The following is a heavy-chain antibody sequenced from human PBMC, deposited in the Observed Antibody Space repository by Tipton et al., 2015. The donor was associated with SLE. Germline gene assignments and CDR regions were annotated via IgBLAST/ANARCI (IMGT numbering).Heavy chain of an antibody. CDR1: GGSFSGYY. Sequence: TLSLTCAVYGGSFSGYYWSWIRQPPGKGLEWIGEINHSGSTNYNQSLKSRVTISVDTSKNQFSLKLSSVTAADTAVYYCARGAAAHDYWGQGTLVTVSS. CDR3: ARGAAAHDY. CDR2: INHSGST. D-gene: IGHD6-13*01. J-gene: IGHJ4*02. V-gene: IGHV4-34*01.